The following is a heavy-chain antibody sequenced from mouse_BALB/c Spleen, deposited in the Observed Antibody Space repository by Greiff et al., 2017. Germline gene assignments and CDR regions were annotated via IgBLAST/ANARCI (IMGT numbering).Heavy chain of an antibody. CDR3: TYDYDVGFAY. CDR2: IYPSDSYT. V-gene: IGHV1-69*02. Sequence: VQLQQPGAELVRPGASVKLSCKASGYTFTSYWINWVKQRPGQGLEWIGNIYPSDSYTNYNQKFKDKATLTVDKSSSTAYMQLSSPTSEDSAVYYCTYDYDVGFAYWGQGTLVTVSA. J-gene: IGHJ3*01. CDR1: GYTFTSYW. D-gene: IGHD2-4*01.